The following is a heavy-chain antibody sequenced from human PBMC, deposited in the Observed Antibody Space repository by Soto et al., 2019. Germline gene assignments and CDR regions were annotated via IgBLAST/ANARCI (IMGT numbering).Heavy chain of an antibody. CDR3: ARNGTYSSSLSQYSGMDV. D-gene: IGHD1-26*01. Sequence: SVKVSCKASGGTFDNFIMNWVRQTPGRGLEWMGGIVPMLGTPTYAEKFKGRVTISATGSTSTMYMEVTSLRSEDTAIYYCARNGTYSSSLSQYSGMDVWGQGTTVTVS. V-gene: IGHV1-69*13. CDR1: GGTFDNFI. CDR2: IVPMLGTP. J-gene: IGHJ6*02.